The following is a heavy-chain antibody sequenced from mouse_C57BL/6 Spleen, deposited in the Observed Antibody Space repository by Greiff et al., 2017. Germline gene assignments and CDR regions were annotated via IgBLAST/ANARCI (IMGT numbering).Heavy chain of an antibody. J-gene: IGHJ2*01. CDR1: GFTITDYY. V-gene: IGHV1-76*01. Sequence: QVQLQQSGAELVRPGASVKLSCKASGFTITDYYINWVKQRPGQGLEWIARIYPGSGNTYYNEKFKGKATLTAETSSSTAYMQLSSLTSEDSAVYFCARLDDYYFDYWGQGTTLTVSS. CDR3: ARLDDYYFDY. CDR2: IYPGSGNT. D-gene: IGHD2-4*01.